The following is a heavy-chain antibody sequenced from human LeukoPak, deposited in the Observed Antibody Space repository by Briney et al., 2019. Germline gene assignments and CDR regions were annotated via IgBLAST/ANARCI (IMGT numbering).Heavy chain of an antibody. CDR3: ARPRYCTTGVCQHYMDV. V-gene: IGHV3-23*01. Sequence: GGSLRLSCAASGFTFSSYAMSWVRQAPGKGLEWVSAISGSGGRTYYADSGKGRLTISRDNSKNTLYLQMNSLRAEDTAVYYCARPRYCTTGVCQHYMDVWGKGTTVTVSS. D-gene: IGHD2-8*01. J-gene: IGHJ6*03. CDR1: GFTFSSYA. CDR2: ISGSGGRT.